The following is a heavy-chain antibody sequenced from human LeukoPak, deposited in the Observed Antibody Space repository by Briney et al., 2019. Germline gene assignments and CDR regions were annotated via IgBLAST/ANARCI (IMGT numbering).Heavy chain of an antibody. V-gene: IGHV3-7*04. CDR1: GFTVSSNY. D-gene: IGHD6-19*01. Sequence: GGSLRLSCAASGFTVSSNYMSWVRQAPGKGLEWVANIKQDGSETYYVDSVKGRFTISRDNAKNSLSLQMNILRAEDTAVYYCARDGGGWTYFDYWGQGALVTVSS. CDR3: ARDGGGWTYFDY. J-gene: IGHJ4*02. CDR2: IKQDGSET.